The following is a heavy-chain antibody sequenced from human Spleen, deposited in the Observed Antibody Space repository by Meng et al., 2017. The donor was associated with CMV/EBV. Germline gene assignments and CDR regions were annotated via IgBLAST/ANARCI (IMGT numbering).Heavy chain of an antibody. CDR1: GFTFSSYS. Sequence: GESLKISCAASGFTFSSYSMNWVRQAPGKGLEWVSSISSSSSYIYYADSVKGRFTISRDNAKNSLYLQMNSLRAEDTAVYYCARARVVVPAALYADYWGQGTLVTVSS. J-gene: IGHJ4*02. CDR3: ARARVVVPAALYADY. CDR2: ISSSSSYI. D-gene: IGHD2-2*01. V-gene: IGHV3-21*01.